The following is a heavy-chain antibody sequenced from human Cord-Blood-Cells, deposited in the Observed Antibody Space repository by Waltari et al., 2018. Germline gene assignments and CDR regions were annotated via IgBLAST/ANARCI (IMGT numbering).Heavy chain of an antibody. CDR1: GGSISSSSYY. CDR3: ARPEVYGDYQPYYYYGMDV. CDR2: IYYSGST. Sequence: QLQLQESGPGLVKPSETLSLTCTVPGGSISSSSYYWGWIRQPPGKGLEWIGGIYYSGSTYYNPSLKSRVTISVDTSKNQFSLKLSSVTAADTAVYYCARPEVYGDYQPYYYYGMDVWGQGTTVTVSS. D-gene: IGHD4-17*01. V-gene: IGHV4-39*01. J-gene: IGHJ6*02.